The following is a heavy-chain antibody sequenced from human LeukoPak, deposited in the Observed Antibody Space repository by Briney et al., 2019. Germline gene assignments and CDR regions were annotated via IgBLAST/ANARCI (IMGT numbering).Heavy chain of an antibody. CDR3: ARDFGSGSHWVRNKKFFDI. Sequence: ASVKVSCKASGYIFTGYYMHWVRQAPGQGLEWMGWINPNSGGTNYAQKFQGRVTMTRDTSISTAYMELSRLRSDDTAVYYCARDFGSGSHWVRNKKFFDIWGQGTMVTVSS. V-gene: IGHV1-2*02. CDR2: INPNSGGT. CDR1: GYIFTGYY. J-gene: IGHJ3*02. D-gene: IGHD3-10*01.